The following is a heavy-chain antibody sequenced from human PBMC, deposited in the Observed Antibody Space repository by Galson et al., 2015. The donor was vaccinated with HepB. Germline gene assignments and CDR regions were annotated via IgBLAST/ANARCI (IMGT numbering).Heavy chain of an antibody. V-gene: IGHV3-23*01. CDR3: AKPSKASRYSSGWYGGYCFAG. J-gene: IGHJ4*02. CDR2: ISGSGGST. CDR1: GFTFSSYA. Sequence: SLRLSCAASGFTFSSYAMSWVRQAPGKGLEWVSAISGSGGSTYYADSVKGRFTISRDNSKNTLYLQMNSLRAEDTAVYYCAKPSKASRYSSGWYGGYCFAGWGQGTLVTVSS. D-gene: IGHD6-19*01.